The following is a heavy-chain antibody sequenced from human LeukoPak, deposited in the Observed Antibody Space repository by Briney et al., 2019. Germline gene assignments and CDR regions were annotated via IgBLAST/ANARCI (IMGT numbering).Heavy chain of an antibody. CDR2: ISGSGVDT. J-gene: IGHJ4*02. CDR1: GFTFSSCA. D-gene: IGHD3-16*02. V-gene: IGHV3-23*01. Sequence: PGGSLRLSCAASGFTFSSCAMSWVRQAPGTGLEWVSLISGSGVDTYYADSVKGRFTVSRDNSKNTLYLQMSSLRAEDTAVYYCARAPDYVWGSYRLDYWGQGTLVTVSS. CDR3: ARAPDYVWGSYRLDY.